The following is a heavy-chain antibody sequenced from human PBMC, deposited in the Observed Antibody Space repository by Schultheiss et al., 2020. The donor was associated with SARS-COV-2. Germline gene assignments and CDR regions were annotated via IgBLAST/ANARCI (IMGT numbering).Heavy chain of an antibody. Sequence: SETLSLTCAVSGGSISSGGYSWSWIRQPPGKGLEWIGYIYHSGSTYYNPSLKSRATISVDTAKNQFSLHLSSVTAADTAVYYCARYYYDGTGVNWFDPWGQGIQVTVSS. CDR3: ARYYYDGTGVNWFDP. D-gene: IGHD3-3*01. CDR2: IYHSGST. V-gene: IGHV4-30-2*05. J-gene: IGHJ5*02. CDR1: GGSISSGGYS.